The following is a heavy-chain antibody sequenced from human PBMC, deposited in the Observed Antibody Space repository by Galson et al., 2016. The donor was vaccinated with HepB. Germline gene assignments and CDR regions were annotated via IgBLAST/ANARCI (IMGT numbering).Heavy chain of an antibody. J-gene: IGHJ6*02. V-gene: IGHV1-18*01. D-gene: IGHD2-2*01. CDR3: ARDPRKIRYQLLEIYYYYYAMDV. CDR1: LHLYHLW. Sequence: SVKVSCKGFWLHLYHLWYQLGATGPWTRARVDGWISAYNGNTNYAQKLQGRVTMTTDTSTSTAYMELRSLRSDDTAVYYCARDPRKIRYQLLEIYYYYYAMDVWGQGTTVTVSS. CDR2: ISAYNGNT.